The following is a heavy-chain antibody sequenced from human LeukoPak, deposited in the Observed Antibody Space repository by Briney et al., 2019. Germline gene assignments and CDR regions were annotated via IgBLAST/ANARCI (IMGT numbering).Heavy chain of an antibody. D-gene: IGHD2/OR15-2a*01. CDR2: ISYDGSNK. CDR1: GFTFSSYG. J-gene: IGHJ3*02. V-gene: IGHV3-30*18. Sequence: GGSLRLSCAASGFTFSSYGMHWVRQAPGKGLEWVADISYDGSNKYYADSVTGLFAISSDNSKKSLYLQMNSLRAEYTAVYYCSKDQIKFVSSHDAFDIWGQGTMVTVSS. CDR3: SKDQIKFVSSHDAFDI.